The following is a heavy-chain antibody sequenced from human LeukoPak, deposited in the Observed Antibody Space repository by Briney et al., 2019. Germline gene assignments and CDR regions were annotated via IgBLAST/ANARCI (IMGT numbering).Heavy chain of an antibody. CDR1: GFTFPDFG. CDR3: TRTYCGGDCYFDY. CDR2: ITSRPYGGRT. J-gene: IGHJ4*01. V-gene: IGHV3-49*04. Sequence: GGSLRLSCTTSGFTFPDFGVSWVRQAPGKGREWVGLITSRPYGGRTRYAASGTGRFTISRDDSKRVAYLHMNSLETEDTAVYYCTRTYCGGDCYFDYWGQGILVTVSA. D-gene: IGHD2-21*02.